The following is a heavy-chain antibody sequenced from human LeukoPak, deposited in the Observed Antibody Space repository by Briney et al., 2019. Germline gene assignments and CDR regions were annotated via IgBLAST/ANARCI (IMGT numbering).Heavy chain of an antibody. Sequence: GASVKVSCKASGYSLTSYDINRVRQATGQGLEWMGWMNPNSGNTGYAQKFQGRVTMTRSTSISTAYMELSSLTSEDTAVYYCARGRGERWLQSSCYYYYMDVWGKGTTVTFSS. V-gene: IGHV1-8*01. CDR2: MNPNSGNT. J-gene: IGHJ6*03. D-gene: IGHD5-24*01. CDR1: GYSLTSYD. CDR3: ARGRGERWLQSSCYYYYMDV.